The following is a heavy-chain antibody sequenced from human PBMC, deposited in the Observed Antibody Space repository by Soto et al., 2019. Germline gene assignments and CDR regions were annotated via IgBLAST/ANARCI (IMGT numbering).Heavy chain of an antibody. J-gene: IGHJ4*02. CDR3: ARSRGKQWLINDY. CDR1: GGSISSYY. CDR2: IYYSGST. V-gene: IGHV4-59*08. D-gene: IGHD6-19*01. Sequence: PSETLSLTCTVSGGSISSYYWSWIRQPPGKGLEWIGYIYYSGSTNYNPSLKSRVTISVDTSKNQFSLKLSSVTAADTAVYYCARSRGKQWLINDYWGQGILVSVSS.